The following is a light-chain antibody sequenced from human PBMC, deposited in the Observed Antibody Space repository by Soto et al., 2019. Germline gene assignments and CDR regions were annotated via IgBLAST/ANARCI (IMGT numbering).Light chain of an antibody. CDR2: GAS. CDR1: QSVSSN. CDR3: QQYNNWPPWT. Sequence: EIVMTQSPATLSVSPGERATLSCRASQSVSSNLAWYQPKPGQAPRLLIYGASTRATGIPARFSGSGSGTEFTLTISSLQSEDFAVDYCQQYNNWPPWTFGQGTKVEIK. J-gene: IGKJ1*01. V-gene: IGKV3-15*01.